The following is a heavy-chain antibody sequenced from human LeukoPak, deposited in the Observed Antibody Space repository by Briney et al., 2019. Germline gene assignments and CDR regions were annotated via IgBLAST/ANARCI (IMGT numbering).Heavy chain of an antibody. D-gene: IGHD3-3*01. J-gene: IGHJ5*02. Sequence: SETLSLTCAVYGGSFSGYYWSWIRQPPGKGLEWIGEINHSGSTNYNPSLKSRVTTSVDTSKNQFSLKLSSVTAADTAVYYCARVETIFGVVLNNWFDPWGQGTLVTVSS. V-gene: IGHV4-34*01. CDR1: GGSFSGYY. CDR2: INHSGST. CDR3: ARVETIFGVVLNNWFDP.